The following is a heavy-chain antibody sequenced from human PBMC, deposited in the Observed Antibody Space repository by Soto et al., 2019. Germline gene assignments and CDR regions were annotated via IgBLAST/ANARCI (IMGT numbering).Heavy chain of an antibody. J-gene: IGHJ5*01. CDR2: INQSGST. CDR3: AREQWSNTVFDF. CDR1: GGSFSGYY. V-gene: IGHV4-34*01. D-gene: IGHD6-19*01. Sequence: PSETLSLTCAVYGGSFSGYYWSWIRQPPGKGLEWIGEINQSGSTKYNPSLKSRVTMSGDTSKNQFSLRLSSVTAADTAVYYGAREQWSNTVFDFWGKGTLDTVAS.